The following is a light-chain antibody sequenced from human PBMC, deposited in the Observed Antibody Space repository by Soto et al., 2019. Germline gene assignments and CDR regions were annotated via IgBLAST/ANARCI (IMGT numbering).Light chain of an antibody. CDR1: SSDVGGYNY. Sequence: QSVLTQPASVSGSPGQSITISCTGTSSDVGGYNYASWYQQHPGKAPKLMIYEVSNRPSGVSNRFSGSKSGNTASLTISGLQAEDEDDYYCSSYTSSSTLVFCGGTKLTVL. CDR2: EVS. J-gene: IGLJ2*01. CDR3: SSYTSSSTLV. V-gene: IGLV2-14*01.